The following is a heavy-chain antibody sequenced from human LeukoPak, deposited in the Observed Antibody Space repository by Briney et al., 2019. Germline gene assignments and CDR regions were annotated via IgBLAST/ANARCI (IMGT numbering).Heavy chain of an antibody. D-gene: IGHD6-19*01. V-gene: IGHV3-48*01. CDR1: GFTFSSYS. Sequence: GGSLRLSCAASGFTFSSYSMNWVRQAPGKGLEWVSYISSSSSTIYYADSVKGRFTISRDNAKNSLYLQMNSLRAEDTAVYFCARDNNDEQWLVFDYWGQGTLVTVSS. J-gene: IGHJ4*02. CDR3: ARDNNDEQWLVFDY. CDR2: ISSSSSTI.